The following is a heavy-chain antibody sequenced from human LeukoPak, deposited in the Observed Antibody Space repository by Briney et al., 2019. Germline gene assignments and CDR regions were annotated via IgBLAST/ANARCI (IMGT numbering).Heavy chain of an antibody. D-gene: IGHD2/OR15-2a*01. J-gene: IGHJ3*02. CDR3: ARESNITSDI. Sequence: GGSLRLSCAASGFTFSSYAMSWVRQAPGKGLEWVSVIYSGGSTYYSDAVKGRFTISRDNSKNTLYIQMNSLRAEDTAVYYCARESNITSDIWGQGTMVTVSS. CDR2: IYSGGST. V-gene: IGHV3-66*01. CDR1: GFTFSSYA.